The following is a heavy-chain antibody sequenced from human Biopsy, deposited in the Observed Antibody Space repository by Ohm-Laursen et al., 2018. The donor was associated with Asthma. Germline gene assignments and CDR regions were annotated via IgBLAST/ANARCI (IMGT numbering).Heavy chain of an antibody. CDR3: ARHWSGSGWLNVYNYFDP. V-gene: IGHV4-39*01. D-gene: IGHD5-24*01. CDR1: GAPITSPNY. Sequence: TLSLTCTVSGAPITSPNYWAWIRQAPGERLEWVASVYHSGETFYNPSLRSRLSMSADTSRNQFSLRLNSVTAADTAVYYCARHWSGSGWLNVYNYFDPWGPGTLVTVSS. CDR2: VYHSGET. J-gene: IGHJ5*02.